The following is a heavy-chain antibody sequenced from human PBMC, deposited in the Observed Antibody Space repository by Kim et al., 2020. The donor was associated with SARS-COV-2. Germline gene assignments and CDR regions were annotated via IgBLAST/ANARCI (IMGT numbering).Heavy chain of an antibody. CDR3: TTGLIAAAGPPRKNNYYYYGMDV. CDR2: IKSKTDGGTT. Sequence: GGSLRLSCAASGFTFSNAWMSWVRQAPGKGLEWVGRIKSKTDGGTTDYAAPVKGRFTISRDDSKNTLYLQMNSLKTEDTAVYYCTTGLIAAAGPPRKNNYYYYGMDVWGQGTTVTVSS. D-gene: IGHD6-13*01. V-gene: IGHV3-15*01. J-gene: IGHJ6*02. CDR1: GFTFSNAW.